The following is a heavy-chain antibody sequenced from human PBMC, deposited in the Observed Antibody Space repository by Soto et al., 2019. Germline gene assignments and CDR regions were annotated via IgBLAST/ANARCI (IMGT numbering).Heavy chain of an antibody. Sequence: PXETLSLTCTFSGSSIIGYYWTLIRQSPERGLEWIGYIHYSGSANYNPSLNSRLTMSVDRSKSQFSMKLASVTAADTAVYYCARGVGGSGLNWFDPWGQGTLVTVSS. D-gene: IGHD6-19*01. CDR1: GSSIIGYY. CDR2: IHYSGSA. CDR3: ARGVGGSGLNWFDP. V-gene: IGHV4-59*12. J-gene: IGHJ5*02.